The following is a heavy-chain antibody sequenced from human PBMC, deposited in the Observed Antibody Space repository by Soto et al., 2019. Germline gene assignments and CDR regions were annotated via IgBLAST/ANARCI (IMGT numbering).Heavy chain of an antibody. J-gene: IGHJ4*02. CDR2: IKQDGSEI. D-gene: IGHD3-10*01. V-gene: IGHV3-7*01. Sequence: GGSLRLSCAASGFTFSRYWISWVRQAPGKGLEWVANIKQDGSEIYYVDSVRGRFTISRDYAKNSLYLQMNSLRAEDTAVYYCAREGHSYGSGSYSQTPFDYWGQGTLVTVSS. CDR1: GFTFSRYW. CDR3: AREGHSYGSGSYSQTPFDY.